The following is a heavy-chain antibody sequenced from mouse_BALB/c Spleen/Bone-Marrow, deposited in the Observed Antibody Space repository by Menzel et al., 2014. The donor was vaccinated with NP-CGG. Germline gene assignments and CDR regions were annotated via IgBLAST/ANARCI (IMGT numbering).Heavy chain of an antibody. D-gene: IGHD1-1*02. J-gene: IGHJ3*01. CDR3: ARGWLITY. CDR2: FYPGNGDT. V-gene: IGHV1-12*01. CDR1: GYTFXSYS. Sequence: QVQLQQPGAELVKPGASVKMSCKASGYTFXSYSMHWVKQTPGQGLEWIGTFYPGNGDTSYNQKFKGKATLTADTFSSTAYMQLSSLTSEDSAVYYCARGWLITYWGQGTLVTVSA.